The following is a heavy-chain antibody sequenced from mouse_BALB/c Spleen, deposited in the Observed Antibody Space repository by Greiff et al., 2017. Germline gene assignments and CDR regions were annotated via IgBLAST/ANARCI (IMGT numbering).Heavy chain of an antibody. D-gene: IGHD4-1*01. CDR1: GYAFSSYW. Sequence: VKLMESGAELVRPGSSVKISCKASGYAFSSYWMNWVKQRPGQGLEWIGQIYPGDGDTNYNGKFKGKATLTADKSSSTAYMQLSSLTSEDSAVYCCARGANWGSDYWGQGTTLTVSS. CDR3: ARGANWGSDY. V-gene: IGHV1-80*01. CDR2: IYPGDGDT. J-gene: IGHJ2*01.